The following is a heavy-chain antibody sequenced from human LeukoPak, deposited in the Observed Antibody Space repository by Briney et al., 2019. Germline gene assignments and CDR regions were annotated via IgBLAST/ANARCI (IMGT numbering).Heavy chain of an antibody. D-gene: IGHD7-27*01. CDR1: GFSFSDSW. CDR2: IDKDGIVR. J-gene: IGHJ6*02. Sequence: PGGSLRLSCVPSGFSFSDSWMRWARQARGEGREWVADIDKDGIVRDYVDSVKGRFTISRDNAKNSLYLEMDRLRAEDTAVYYCATYTNWVAGDVWGQGTTVSVSS. V-gene: IGHV3-7*01. CDR3: ATYTNWVAGDV.